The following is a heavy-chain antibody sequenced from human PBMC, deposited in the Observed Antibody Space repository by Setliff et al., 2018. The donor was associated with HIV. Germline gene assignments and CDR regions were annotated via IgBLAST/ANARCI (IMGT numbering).Heavy chain of an antibody. V-gene: IGHV4-34*01. Sequence: SETLSLTCAVYGGSLSGDYWSWIRQPPGKGLEWIGEINRSGSTNYSPSLKSRVTISVDTSKNQFSLKLSAATAADTAVYYCASQGIRGAYTWFDPWGQGTRVTVSS. J-gene: IGHJ5*02. CDR1: GGSLSGDY. D-gene: IGHD3-10*01. CDR2: INRSGST. CDR3: ASQGIRGAYTWFDP.